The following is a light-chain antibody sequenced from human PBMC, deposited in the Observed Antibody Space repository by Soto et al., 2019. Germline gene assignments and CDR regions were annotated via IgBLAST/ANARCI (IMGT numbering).Light chain of an antibody. Sequence: ILFTQSPAPLSLSPGERATPSCRASQRVSSYLAWYQQRPGQAPRLLIYDASYRATGIPARFSGSGFGTDFTLTITSLEPEDFAVYYCQQRSNWPLTFGGGTKVDIK. J-gene: IGKJ4*01. CDR1: QRVSSY. CDR3: QQRSNWPLT. V-gene: IGKV3-11*01. CDR2: DAS.